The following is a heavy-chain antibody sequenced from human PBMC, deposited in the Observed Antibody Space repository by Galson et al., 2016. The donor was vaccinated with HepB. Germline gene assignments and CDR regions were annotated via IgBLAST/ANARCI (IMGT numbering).Heavy chain of an antibody. Sequence: CAISGDSVTNDATIWHWIRQSPSRGLEWLGRTYYRSQWFNEYAVSVKSRITINSDTSRNQFSLQLDSVTPDDTAAYFCTRGYMHTGMNVWGQGTTVTVSS. J-gene: IGHJ6*02. D-gene: IGHD5-18*01. V-gene: IGHV6-1*01. CDR3: TRGYMHTGMNV. CDR2: TYYRSQWFN. CDR1: GDSVTNDATI.